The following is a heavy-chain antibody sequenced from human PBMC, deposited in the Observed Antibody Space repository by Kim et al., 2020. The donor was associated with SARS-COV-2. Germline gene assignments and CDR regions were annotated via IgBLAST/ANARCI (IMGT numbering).Heavy chain of an antibody. J-gene: IGHJ4*02. D-gene: IGHD5-12*01. Sequence: GGSLRLSCAASGFTFSNFEMDWVRQAPGKGLEWVATIKQDGREKHYVDSAKGRFTISRDNAKNSVYLQMNSLRAEDTALYYCARDGWNGHDNDTFDYWGQGALVTVSS. CDR1: GFTFSNFE. V-gene: IGHV3-7*03. CDR3: ARDGWNGHDNDTFDY. CDR2: IKQDGREK.